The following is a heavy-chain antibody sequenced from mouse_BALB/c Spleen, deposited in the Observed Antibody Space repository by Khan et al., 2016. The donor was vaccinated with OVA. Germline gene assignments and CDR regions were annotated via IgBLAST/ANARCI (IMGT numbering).Heavy chain of an antibody. CDR1: GDSITSGF. CDR3: ARSYGSWAMDY. D-gene: IGHD1-1*01. V-gene: IGHV3-8*02. Sequence: VQLKESGPSLVKPSQTLSLTCSVTGDSITSGFWNWIRKFPGNKFEYLGYITYSGNIYYNPSLKSRISITRYTSKSQYYLQLNSVTTEDTATYYCARSYGSWAMDYWGQGTSVTVSS. CDR2: ITYSGNI. J-gene: IGHJ4*01.